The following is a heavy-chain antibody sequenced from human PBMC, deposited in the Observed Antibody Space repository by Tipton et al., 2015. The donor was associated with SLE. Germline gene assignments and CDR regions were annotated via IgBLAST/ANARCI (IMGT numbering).Heavy chain of an antibody. V-gene: IGHV5-51*03. Sequence: QSGPEVKKPGESLKISCKGSEYSFTSYWIGWVRQMPGKGLEWMGIIYPGDSDTRYSPSFQGQVTISADKSISTAYLQWSSLKASDTAMYYCAGGDYYDSSGYYGEYFQHWGQGTLVTVSS. CDR1: EYSFTSYW. J-gene: IGHJ1*01. CDR3: AGGDYYDSSGYYGEYFQH. D-gene: IGHD3-22*01. CDR2: IYPGDSDT.